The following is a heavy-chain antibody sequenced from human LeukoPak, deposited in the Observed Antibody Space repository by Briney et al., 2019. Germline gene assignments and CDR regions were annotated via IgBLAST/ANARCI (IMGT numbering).Heavy chain of an antibody. CDR2: IIPIFGTA. D-gene: IGHD2-15*01. Sequence: SVKVSRKSSVGTVSSYAISSVRQSPSQGLEWMGGIIPIFGTANYAQKFQGRVTITADESTSTAYMELSSLRSEDMAVYYCGRPYCSGGSSYLGYFDYGGQGTLVTVSS. J-gene: IGHJ4*02. V-gene: IGHV1-69*01. CDR1: VGTVSSYA. CDR3: GRPYCSGGSSYLGYFDY.